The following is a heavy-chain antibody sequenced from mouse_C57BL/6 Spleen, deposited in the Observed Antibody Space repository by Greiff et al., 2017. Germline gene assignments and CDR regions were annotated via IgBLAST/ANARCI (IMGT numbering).Heavy chain of an antibody. CDR3: ARGTTVVAHWYFDV. Sequence: VQLQQSGAELARPGASVKMSCKASGYTFTSYTMHWVKQRPGQGLEWIGYINPSRGYTKYNQKFKDKATSTADKSSSTAYMQLSSLTSEDSAVYYCARGTTVVAHWYFDVGGTGTTVTVSS. D-gene: IGHD1-1*01. J-gene: IGHJ1*03. CDR2: INPSRGYT. V-gene: IGHV1-4*01. CDR1: GYTFTSYT.